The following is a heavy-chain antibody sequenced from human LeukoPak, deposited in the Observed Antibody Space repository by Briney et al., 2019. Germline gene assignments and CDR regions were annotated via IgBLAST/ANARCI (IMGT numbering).Heavy chain of an antibody. J-gene: IGHJ4*02. D-gene: IGHD5-18*01. CDR1: GYTFTNYG. CDR3: ASSRGYSYGYSG. Sequence: ASVKVSCKAFGYTFTNYGISWVRQAPGQGREGMGWISAYNGNTNYAQKLQGRVTMTTDTSTSTAYMELRSLRSDDTAVYYCASSRGYSYGYSGWGQGTLVTVSS. V-gene: IGHV1-18*01. CDR2: ISAYNGNT.